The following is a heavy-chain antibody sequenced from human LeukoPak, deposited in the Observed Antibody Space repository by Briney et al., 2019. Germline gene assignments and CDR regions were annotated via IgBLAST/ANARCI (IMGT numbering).Heavy chain of an antibody. V-gene: IGHV1-69*01. CDR2: IIPIFGTA. Sequence: ASVKVSCKASGGTFSSYAISWVRQAPGQGLEWMGGIIPIFGTANYAQKFQGRVTITADESTSTACMELSSLRSEDTAVYYCARALLFGRGDWFDPWGQGTLVTVSS. CDR1: GGTFSSYA. CDR3: ARALLFGRGDWFDP. J-gene: IGHJ5*02. D-gene: IGHD3-16*01.